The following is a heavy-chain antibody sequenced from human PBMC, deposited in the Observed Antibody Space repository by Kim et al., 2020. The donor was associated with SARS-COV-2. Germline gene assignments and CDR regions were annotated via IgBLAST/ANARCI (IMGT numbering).Heavy chain of an antibody. CDR3: ARVHSGQLVLYYYYGMDV. Sequence: ASVKVSCKASGYTFTSYGISWVRQAPGQGLEWMGWISAYNGNTNYAQKLQGRVTMTTDTSTSTAYMELRSLRSDDTAVYYCARVHSGQLVLYYYYGMDVWGQGTTVTVSS. CDR1: GYTFTSYG. D-gene: IGHD6-13*01. J-gene: IGHJ6*02. CDR2: ISAYNGNT. V-gene: IGHV1-18*01.